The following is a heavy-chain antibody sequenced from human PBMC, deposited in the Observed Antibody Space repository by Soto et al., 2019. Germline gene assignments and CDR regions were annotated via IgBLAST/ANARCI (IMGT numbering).Heavy chain of an antibody. CDR3: ARGLPSLFAY. J-gene: IGHJ4*02. Sequence: GGSLRLSCAASGFTFSTYGMHCVRQAPGKGLEWVAVIWYDGNNKYYADSVKGRFTISRDNSNNTVYVQMTSLRAEDTAVYYCARGLPSLFAYWAQGTLVTVSS. CDR2: IWYDGNNK. V-gene: IGHV3-33*01. CDR1: GFTFSTYG.